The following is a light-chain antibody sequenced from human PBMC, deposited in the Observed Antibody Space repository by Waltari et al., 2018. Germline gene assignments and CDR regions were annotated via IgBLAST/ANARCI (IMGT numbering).Light chain of an antibody. Sequence: QSALTQAASVSGSPGQSITISCAGTSSDVGYYKYVSWYQQHPGKAPKLMIYDVTKRPSGVSNRFPGSKSASTASLTISGLQAEDEADYYCCSYAGSATPVLFGGGTKLTVL. CDR1: SSDVGYYKY. J-gene: IGLJ2*01. CDR2: DVT. V-gene: IGLV2-23*02. CDR3: CSYAGSATPVL.